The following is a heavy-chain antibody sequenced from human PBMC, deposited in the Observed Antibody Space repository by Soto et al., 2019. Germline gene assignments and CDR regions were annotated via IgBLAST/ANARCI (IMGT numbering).Heavy chain of an antibody. D-gene: IGHD3-10*01. CDR1: GYTLTSYY. J-gene: IGHJ6*02. Sequence: ASVKVSWKASGYTLTSYYMHWVRQAPGQGLEWMGIINPSGGSTSYAQKFQGRVTMTRDTSTSTVYMELSSLRSEDTAVYYCARVYSGFVLPYYYYGMDVWGQGTTVTVSS. CDR3: ARVYSGFVLPYYYYGMDV. V-gene: IGHV1-46*01. CDR2: INPSGGST.